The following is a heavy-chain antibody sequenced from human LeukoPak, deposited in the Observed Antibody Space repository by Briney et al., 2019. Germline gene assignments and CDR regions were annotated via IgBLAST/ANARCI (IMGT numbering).Heavy chain of an antibody. CDR1: GFTFSSNY. J-gene: IGHJ6*03. V-gene: IGHV3-53*05. Sequence: GGSLRLSCAASGFTFSSNYMSWVRQAPGKGLEWVSIIYSGGSTFYADSVKGRFTISRDNSKDTLYLQMGSLRPEDTAVYYCARGPSSYFYMDVWGKGTTVTISS. CDR2: IYSGGST. CDR3: ARGPSSYFYMDV.